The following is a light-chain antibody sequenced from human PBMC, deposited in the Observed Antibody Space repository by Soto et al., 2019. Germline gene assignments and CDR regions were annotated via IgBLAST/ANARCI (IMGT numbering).Light chain of an antibody. CDR2: DAS. J-gene: IGKJ4*01. Sequence: EIVLTQTPATLSLSPGERATLSCRASQSVSSYLAWYQQKPGQAPRLLIYDASNRATGIPDRFSGSGSGTDFTLTISRLEPEDFAVYYCQQYGSSLPLTFGGGTKVDI. V-gene: IGKV3-20*01. CDR1: QSVSSY. CDR3: QQYGSSLPLT.